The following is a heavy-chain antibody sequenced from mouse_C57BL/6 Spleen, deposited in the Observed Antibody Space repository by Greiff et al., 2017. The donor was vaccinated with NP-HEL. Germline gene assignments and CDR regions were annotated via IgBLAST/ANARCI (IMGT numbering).Heavy chain of an antibody. V-gene: IGHV1-82*01. Sequence: QVQLQQSGPELVKPGASVKISCKASGYAFSSSWMNWVKQRPGTGLEWIGRIYPGDGDTNYNGKFKGKATLTADKSSSTAYMQLSSLTSEDSAVYFCARYYYGSTYVDYWGQGTTLTVSS. J-gene: IGHJ2*01. CDR2: IYPGDGDT. CDR3: ARYYYGSTYVDY. D-gene: IGHD1-1*01. CDR1: GYAFSSSW.